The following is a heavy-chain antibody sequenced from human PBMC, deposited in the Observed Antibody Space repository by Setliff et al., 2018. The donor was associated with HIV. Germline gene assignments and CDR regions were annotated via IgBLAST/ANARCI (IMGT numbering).Heavy chain of an antibody. CDR2: MNPDSGLT. J-gene: IGHJ5*02. V-gene: IGHV1-8*01. Sequence: ASVKVSCKASGYTFTNYDINWVRQVPGQGLEWMGRMNPDSGLTDYAPKLQGRVIMTRNTSITTAYMQVTRLRSDDTAVYYCARDLIMITFGGVKDASNWFDLWGQGTLVTVSS. CDR3: ARDLIMITFGGVKDASNWFDL. CDR1: GYTFTNYD. D-gene: IGHD3-16*01.